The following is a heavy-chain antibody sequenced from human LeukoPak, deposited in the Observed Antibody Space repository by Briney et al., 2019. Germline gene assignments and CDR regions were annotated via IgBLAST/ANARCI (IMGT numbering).Heavy chain of an antibody. CDR1: GGTFSSYA. J-gene: IGHJ4*02. CDR3: ARGGYSRGQGSPFDY. CDR2: INTNTGGP. D-gene: IGHD6-19*01. Sequence: ASVKVSCKASGGTFSSYAISWVRQAPGQGLEWMGWINTNTGGPTYAQGFTGRFVFSLDTSVGTTYLQINSLKTEDTAVYYCARGGYSRGQGSPFDYWGQGTLVTVSS. V-gene: IGHV7-4-1*02.